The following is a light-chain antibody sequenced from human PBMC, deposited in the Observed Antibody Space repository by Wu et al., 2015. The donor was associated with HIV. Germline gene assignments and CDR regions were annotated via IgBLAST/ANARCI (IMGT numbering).Light chain of an antibody. CDR2: GAS. V-gene: IGKV3-20*01. CDR3: QRYGSSPYS. CDR1: QSVSSSY. Sequence: EIVLTQSPGTLPLSPGERVTLSCRASQSVSSSYLAWYQQKPGQAPRLLIYGASSRATGIPDRFSGSGSGTDFTLTISRLEPEDFAVYYCQRYGSSPYSFGQGTKLEIK. J-gene: IGKJ2*03.